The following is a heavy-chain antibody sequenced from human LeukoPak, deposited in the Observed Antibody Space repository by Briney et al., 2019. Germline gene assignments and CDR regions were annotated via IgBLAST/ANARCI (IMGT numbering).Heavy chain of an antibody. CDR1: GFTFSSNS. J-gene: IGHJ4*02. V-gene: IGHV3-21*01. CDR2: ITSSSSYI. D-gene: IGHD2-15*01. CDR3: ARVREYCSGGTCYDFDY. Sequence: GGSLRLSCAASGFTFSSNSMNWVRQAPGKGLEWVSSITSSSSYIYYADSVKGRVTISRDNAKNSLSLQMNSLRAEDTAVYYCARVREYCSGGTCYDFDYWGQGTLVTVSS.